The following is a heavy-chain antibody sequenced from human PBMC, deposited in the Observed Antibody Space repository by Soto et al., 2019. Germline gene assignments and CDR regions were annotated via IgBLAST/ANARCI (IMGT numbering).Heavy chain of an antibody. CDR2: ISSSSSYI. Sequence: EVQLVESGGGLVKPGGSLRLSCAASGFTFSSYSMNWVRQAPGKGLEWVSSISSSSSYIYYADSVKGRFTISRDNAKNSLYLQMNSLRAEDTAVYYCARDRADFGSGSYYSPRLYYYYGMDVWGQGTTVTVSS. CDR3: ARDRADFGSGSYYSPRLYYYYGMDV. J-gene: IGHJ6*02. D-gene: IGHD3-10*01. CDR1: GFTFSSYS. V-gene: IGHV3-21*01.